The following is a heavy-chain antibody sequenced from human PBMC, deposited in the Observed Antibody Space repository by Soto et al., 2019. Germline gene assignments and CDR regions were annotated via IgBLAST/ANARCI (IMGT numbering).Heavy chain of an antibody. CDR2: VSPYNGDT. Sequence: ASVKVSCKASVYTFTTYGINWVRQAPGQGLEWMGWVSPYNGDTTYAQKVQGRVTMTTDTSTRTAYLELRSLRSDDTAVYYCAREVGHMDVWGQGTTVTVSS. J-gene: IGHJ6*02. CDR3: AREVGHMDV. CDR1: VYTFTTYG. V-gene: IGHV1-18*04.